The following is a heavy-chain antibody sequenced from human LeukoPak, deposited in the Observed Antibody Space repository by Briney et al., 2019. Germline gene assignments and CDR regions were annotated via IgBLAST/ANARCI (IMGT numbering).Heavy chain of an antibody. D-gene: IGHD3/OR15-3a*01. V-gene: IGHV4-59*01. CDR2: IHYTGKA. CDR1: GGSISGNY. Sequence: PSETLSLTCTVSGGSISGNYWTWTRQPPGKGLEWIGQIHYTGKADYNPSLRSRITISVDTSKNHMFLKVSSVTAADTAVYYCARFGPYYDMDVWGQGTTVTVSS. J-gene: IGHJ6*02. CDR3: ARFGPYYDMDV.